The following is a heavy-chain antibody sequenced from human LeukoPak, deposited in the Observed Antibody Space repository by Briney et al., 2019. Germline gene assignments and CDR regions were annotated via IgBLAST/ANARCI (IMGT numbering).Heavy chain of an antibody. CDR2: INAGGGET. J-gene: IGHJ3*01. V-gene: IGHV3-23*01. D-gene: IGHD4-17*01. Sequence: GGSLRLSCAASGFTFSTYAMTWVRQAAEKGLEWVSIINAGGGETYYADSVKGRFTISRDNSKNTLYLQMNSLRVEDTAVYYCGRDPNGDYFGAFEFWGRETLVTVSA. CDR1: GFTFSTYA. CDR3: GRDPNGDYFGAFEF.